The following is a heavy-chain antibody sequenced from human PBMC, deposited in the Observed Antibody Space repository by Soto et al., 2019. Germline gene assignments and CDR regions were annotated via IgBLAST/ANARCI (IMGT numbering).Heavy chain of an antibody. CDR1: GYTFSNYG. V-gene: IGHV1-18*01. Sequence: ASVKVSFKTSGYTFSNYGITWVRQAPGQSLEWLGWISLYSDGTNYAQKFQGRVSMTTDTSTTTAYMELRSLRSDDTAVYYCARVVPGAEAWFGPWGQGTLVTVSS. CDR2: ISLYSDGT. CDR3: ARVVPGAEAWFGP. J-gene: IGHJ5*02. D-gene: IGHD2-2*01.